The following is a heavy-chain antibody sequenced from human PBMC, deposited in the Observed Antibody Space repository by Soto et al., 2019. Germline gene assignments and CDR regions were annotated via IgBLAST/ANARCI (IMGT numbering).Heavy chain of an antibody. CDR2: ISSGDHST. Sequence: GGALRLFGAACGFPCRSFDMSWVRQAPGKGLEWVSTISSGDHSTYYADSVQGRFTISRDNSKNTLSLQLNSLRVEDTAVYYCARDGTSWNGGGYW. CDR3: ARDGTSWNGGGY. CDR1: GFPCRSFD. D-gene: IGHD2-2*01. J-gene: IGHJ4*01. V-gene: IGHV3-23*01.